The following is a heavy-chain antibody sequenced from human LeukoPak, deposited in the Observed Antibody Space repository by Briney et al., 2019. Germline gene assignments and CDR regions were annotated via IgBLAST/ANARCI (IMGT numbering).Heavy chain of an antibody. D-gene: IGHD3-10*01. CDR1: RFTFSTFG. Sequence: GSSLRLSCAASRFTFSTFGMHWVRQAPGKGLEWVAVISSDGDHKYYADSVRDRFTISRDNSKDTLYLQMSNLRLEDTAVYYCRAATKDFDYYYDYWGQGTLVTVSS. J-gene: IGHJ4*02. V-gene: IGHV3-30*03. CDR3: RAATKDFDYYYDY. CDR2: ISSDGDHK.